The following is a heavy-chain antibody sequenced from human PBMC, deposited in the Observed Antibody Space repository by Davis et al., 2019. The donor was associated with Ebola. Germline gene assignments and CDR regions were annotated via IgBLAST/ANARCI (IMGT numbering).Heavy chain of an antibody. V-gene: IGHV3-33*01. CDR2: IWYDGSVK. CDR1: GFIFSNSP. J-gene: IGHJ3*02. D-gene: IGHD2-21*01. CDR3: ATRYSNSDGALDI. Sequence: PGGSLRLSCAASGFIFSNSPMHWVRQAPGKGLEWVGLIWYDGSVKYYADSVKGRFTISRDNSKDSLFLQMTSLRVEDTAVYYCATRYSNSDGALDIWGQGTWVTVSS.